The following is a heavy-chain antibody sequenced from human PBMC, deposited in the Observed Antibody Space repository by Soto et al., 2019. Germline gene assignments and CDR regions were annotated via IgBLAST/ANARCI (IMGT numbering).Heavy chain of an antibody. V-gene: IGHV3-23*01. CDR3: AKDLQMRITIIEDWWHHNAFDV. J-gene: IGHJ3*01. CDR2: FTGLGGGT. Sequence: GGSLRLSCAASGFTFSDYGMSWVRLVPGKGLEWVSGFTGLGGGTYYTDSVRGQFNIFRDNSNNTLYLEMNNLRAEDTAIYYCAKDLQMRITIIEDWWHHNAFDVWGQGAMVTVSS. CDR1: GFTFSDYG. D-gene: IGHD2-8*02.